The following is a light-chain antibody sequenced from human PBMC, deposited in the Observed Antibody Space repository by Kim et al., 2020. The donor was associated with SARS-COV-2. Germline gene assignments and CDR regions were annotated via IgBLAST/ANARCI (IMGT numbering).Light chain of an antibody. CDR2: ATS. Sequence: PGERATRSCRASQSVVSNYLAWYQQKPGQAPRLLIYATSSRATGIPDRFSGSGSGTDFSLRISGLEPEDSAVYYCQQYGGSPPITFGQGTRLEIK. V-gene: IGKV3-20*01. CDR3: QQYGGSPPIT. J-gene: IGKJ5*01. CDR1: QSVVSNY.